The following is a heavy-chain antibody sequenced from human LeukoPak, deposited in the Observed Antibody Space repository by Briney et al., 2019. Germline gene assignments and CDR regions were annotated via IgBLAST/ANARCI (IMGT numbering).Heavy chain of an antibody. CDR2: IYYSGST. CDR3: ARGERYCSGGSCLNPEFDY. J-gene: IGHJ4*02. Sequence: SQTLSLTCTVSGGSISSGGYYWSWIRQHPGKGLEWIGYIYYSGSTYYNPSLKSRVTISVDTSKNQFSLKLNSVTAADTAVYYCARGERYCSGGSCLNPEFDYWGQGTLVTVAS. CDR1: GGSISSGGYY. V-gene: IGHV4-31*03. D-gene: IGHD2-15*01.